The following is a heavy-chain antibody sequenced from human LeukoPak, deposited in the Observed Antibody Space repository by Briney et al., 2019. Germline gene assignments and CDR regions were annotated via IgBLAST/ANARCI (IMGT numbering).Heavy chain of an antibody. Sequence: GGSLRLSCAASGFGFGQYEMNWVRQAPGKGLEWIAYISVRAGTIYYGDSAEGRFTISRDDAKNSLYLQVNGLRVEDTAIYYCAKDFPHYYEVPHGMDVWGQGTTVTV. CDR2: ISVRAGTI. V-gene: IGHV3-48*03. D-gene: IGHD3-22*01. J-gene: IGHJ6*02. CDR1: GFGFGQYE. CDR3: AKDFPHYYEVPHGMDV.